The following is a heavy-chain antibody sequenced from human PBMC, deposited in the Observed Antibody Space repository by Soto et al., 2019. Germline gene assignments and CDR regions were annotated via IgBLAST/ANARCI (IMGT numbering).Heavy chain of an antibody. D-gene: IGHD6-13*01. CDR3: ARDYSSSWYGFDY. V-gene: IGHV3-33*01. CDR2: IWYDGSNK. Sequence: SLRLSCVASGFTFSSYGMHWVRQAPGKGLEWVAVIWYDGSNKYYADSVKGRFTVSRDNSKNTLYLQMNSLRAEDTAVYYCARDYSSSWYGFDYWGQGTLVTVS. CDR1: GFTFSSYG. J-gene: IGHJ4*02.